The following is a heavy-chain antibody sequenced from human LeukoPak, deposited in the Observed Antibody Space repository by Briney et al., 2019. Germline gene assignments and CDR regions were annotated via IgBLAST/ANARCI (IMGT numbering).Heavy chain of an antibody. CDR1: GYTFTYYY. V-gene: IGHV1-2*02. D-gene: IGHD4-17*01. CDR2: INPNSGGT. Sequence: ASVKVSCKASGYTFTYYYMHWVRQAPGQGLEWMGWINPNSGGTNYAQKFQGGVTMTRDTSISTAHMELSRLRSDDTAVYYCARDGYGDHLEYLGSWGQGNLVTVSS. CDR3: ARDGYGDHLEYLGS. J-gene: IGHJ4*02.